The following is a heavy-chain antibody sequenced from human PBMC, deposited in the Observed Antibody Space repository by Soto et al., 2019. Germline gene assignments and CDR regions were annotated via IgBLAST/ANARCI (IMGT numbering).Heavy chain of an antibody. V-gene: IGHV4-59*08. CDR2: IYYSGST. D-gene: IGHD3-16*01. CDR3: ARLYVGYYMDV. J-gene: IGHJ6*03. CDR1: GGSISSYY. Sequence: SETLSLTCTVSGGSISSYYWSWIRQPPGKGLEWIGYIYYSGSTNYNPSLKSRVTISVDTSKNQFSLKLSSVTAADTAVYYCARLYVGYYMDVWGKGTTVTVSS.